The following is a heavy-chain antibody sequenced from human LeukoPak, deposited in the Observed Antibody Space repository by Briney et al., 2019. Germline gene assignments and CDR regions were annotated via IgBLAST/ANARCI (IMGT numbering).Heavy chain of an antibody. V-gene: IGHV3-11*01. CDR3: ARSTRRDTEVALAEYFQH. Sequence: GGSLSLSWAASGFTFRDYYMSWIRQAPGKGLEWVSYISSSGSTIYYADSVKGRFTISRDNAQNSLSLQMNSLRAEDTAVYYCARSTRRDTEVALAEYFQHWGQGTLVTVSS. CDR1: GFTFRDYY. D-gene: IGHD5-18*01. CDR2: ISSSGSTI. J-gene: IGHJ1*01.